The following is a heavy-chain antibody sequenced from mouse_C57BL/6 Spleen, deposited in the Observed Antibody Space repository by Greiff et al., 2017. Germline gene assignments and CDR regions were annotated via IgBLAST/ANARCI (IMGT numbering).Heavy chain of an antibody. CDR2: ISSGSSTI. CDR1: GFTFSDYG. D-gene: IGHD1-1*02. V-gene: IGHV5-17*01. Sequence: EVKLVESGGGLVKPGGSLKLSCAASGFTFSDYGVHWVRQAPEKGLEWVAYISSGSSTIYYADTVKGRFTISRDNAKNTLFLQMTSLRSEDTAMYYCARDRWATNYFDYWGQGTTLTVSS. J-gene: IGHJ2*01. CDR3: ARDRWATNYFDY.